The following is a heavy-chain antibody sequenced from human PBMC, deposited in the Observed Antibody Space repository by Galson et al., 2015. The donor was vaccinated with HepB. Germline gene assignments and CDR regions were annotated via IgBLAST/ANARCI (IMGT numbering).Heavy chain of an antibody. V-gene: IGHV4-34*01. Sequence: LRLSCAASGFTFSSYTMHWVRQPPGKGLEWIGEINHSGNTDYNPSLKSLVTLSFDTSMNPFSLRLSPVTAADTAIYFCARGSFLSAAGTVYGASDYDYWGQGTLVTVSS. J-gene: IGHJ4*02. D-gene: IGHD6-13*01. CDR2: INHSGNT. CDR3: ARGSFLSAAGTVYGASDYDY. CDR1: GFTFSSYT.